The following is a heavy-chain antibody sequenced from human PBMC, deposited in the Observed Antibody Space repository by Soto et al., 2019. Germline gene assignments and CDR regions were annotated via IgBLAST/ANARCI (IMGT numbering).Heavy chain of an antibody. CDR3: ARDRGNVATTALHYYYDYMDV. V-gene: IGHV4-31*03. J-gene: IGHJ6*03. CDR1: GGSISSGGYY. Sequence: QVQLQESGPGLVKPSQTLSLTCTVSGGSISSGGYYWSWIRQHPGKGLEWIGYIYYSGSTYYNPSLQSRVTISVDTSKNQFSLKLSSVTAADTAVYYCARDRGNVATTALHYYYDYMDVWGKGTTVTVSS. CDR2: IYYSGST. D-gene: IGHD5-12*01.